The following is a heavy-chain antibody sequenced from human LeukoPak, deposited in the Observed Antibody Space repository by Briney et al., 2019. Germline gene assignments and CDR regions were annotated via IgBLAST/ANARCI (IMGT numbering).Heavy chain of an antibody. CDR1: GGSISRYY. Sequence: PSETLSLTCTVSGGSISRYYWSWIRQPPGKELEWIGYIYYSGSTKYNPSLKSRATLSVDPSKNQFSLKLSSVTAADTAVYYCARRVGYSDGYGYYYYLDVWGKGTTVTISS. J-gene: IGHJ6*03. CDR3: ARRVGYSDGYGYYYYLDV. V-gene: IGHV4-59*01. D-gene: IGHD5-18*01. CDR2: IYYSGST.